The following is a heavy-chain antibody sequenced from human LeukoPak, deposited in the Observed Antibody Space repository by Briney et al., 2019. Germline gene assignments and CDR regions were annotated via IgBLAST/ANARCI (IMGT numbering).Heavy chain of an antibody. CDR2: IYYSGST. CDR1: GVPISSSSYY. J-gene: IGHJ4*02. Sequence: SETLSLTCNVSGVPISSSSYYWGWIRQPPGKGLEWIGSIYYSGSTYYNPSLKSRVTISVDTSKNQFSLKLSSVTAADTAVYYCARHGLGYCSSTSCHAGFYFDYWGQGTLVTVSS. CDR3: ARHGLGYCSSTSCHAGFYFDY. V-gene: IGHV4-39*01. D-gene: IGHD2-2*01.